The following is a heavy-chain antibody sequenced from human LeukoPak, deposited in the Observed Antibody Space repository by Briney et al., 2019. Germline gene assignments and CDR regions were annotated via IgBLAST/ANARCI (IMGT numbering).Heavy chain of an antibody. D-gene: IGHD6-13*01. CDR1: GGPMRGYY. CDR2: IYYSGST. J-gene: IGHJ4*02. V-gene: IGHV4-59*08. Sequence: SETLSLTCTVSGGPMRGYYWSWIRQPPGKGLEWVGYIYYSGSTTYNPSLKSRVTISVDTSKNQFSLKMNSVTAADTAVYYCARHRVAAAGAWGPFDYWGQGTLVTVSS. CDR3: ARHRVAAAGAWGPFDY.